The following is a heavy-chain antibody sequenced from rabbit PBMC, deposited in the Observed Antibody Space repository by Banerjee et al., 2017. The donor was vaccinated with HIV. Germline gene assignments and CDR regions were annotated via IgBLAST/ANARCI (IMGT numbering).Heavy chain of an antibody. CDR3: ARVYASGSGDYNL. CDR1: GFSFNSSYY. V-gene: IGHV1S45*01. D-gene: IGHD1-1*01. CDR2: IYAGSSGNT. J-gene: IGHJ4*01. Sequence: QEQLVESGGGLVQPEGSLTLTCTASGFSFNSSYYMCWVRQAPGKGLEWIGCIYAGSSGNTYYASWAKGRFTNSKTSSTTVTLQMTSLTAADTATYFCARVYASGSGDYNLWGPGTLVTVS.